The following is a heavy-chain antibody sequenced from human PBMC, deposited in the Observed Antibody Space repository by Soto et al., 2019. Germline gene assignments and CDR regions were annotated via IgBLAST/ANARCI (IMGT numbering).Heavy chain of an antibody. CDR3: AREDVSYGYDY. D-gene: IGHD5-18*01. CDR1: GYTFTSYY. V-gene: IGHV1-46*01. J-gene: IGHJ4*02. Sequence: ASVKVSCKASGYTFTSYYMHWVRQAPGQGLEWMGIINPSGGSTSYAQKLQGRVTMTRHTSTSTVYMELSSLRSEDTAVYYCAREDVSYGYDYWGQGTLVTVSS. CDR2: INPSGGST.